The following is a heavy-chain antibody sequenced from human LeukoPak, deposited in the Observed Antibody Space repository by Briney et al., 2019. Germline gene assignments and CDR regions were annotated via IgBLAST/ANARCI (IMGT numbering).Heavy chain of an antibody. V-gene: IGHV3-21*01. CDR1: EFTFSIYS. Sequence: GGSLRLSCAASEFTFSIYSINWVRQAPGKGLEWVSFITGNSNYIYYADSVKGRFTISRDNAKNSLYLQMNSLRVEDMSVYYCARDRVSGSGSIDYWGQGTLVTVSS. J-gene: IGHJ4*02. D-gene: IGHD3-10*01. CDR2: ITGNSNYI. CDR3: ARDRVSGSGSIDY.